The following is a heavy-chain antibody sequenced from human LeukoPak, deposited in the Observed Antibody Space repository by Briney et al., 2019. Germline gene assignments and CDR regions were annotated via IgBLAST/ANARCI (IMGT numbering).Heavy chain of an antibody. J-gene: IGHJ3*02. Sequence: PGGSLRLSCAASGFTFTSYSMNWVRQAPGKGLEWVSFIVGSTIYYADSVKGRFTISRDNAKDSLYLQMNSLRDEDTAVYYWAKNELLWFGEFDAFDIWGQGTMVTVSS. CDR1: GFTFTSYS. CDR3: AKNELLWFGEFDAFDI. CDR2: IVGSTI. V-gene: IGHV3-48*02. D-gene: IGHD3-10*01.